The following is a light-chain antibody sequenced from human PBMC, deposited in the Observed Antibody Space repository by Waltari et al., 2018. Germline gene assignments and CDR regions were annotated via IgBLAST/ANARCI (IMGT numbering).Light chain of an antibody. CDR2: DAS. CDR1: QSVSSY. Sequence: EIVLTQSPATLSLSPGERATLSCRASQSVSSYLAWYQQKPGQPPRLLIYDASNRATGIPARFSGSGSGTDFTLTISTLEPEDFAAYYCQQRANWLTFGGGTKVEIK. CDR3: QQRANWLT. V-gene: IGKV3-11*01. J-gene: IGKJ4*01.